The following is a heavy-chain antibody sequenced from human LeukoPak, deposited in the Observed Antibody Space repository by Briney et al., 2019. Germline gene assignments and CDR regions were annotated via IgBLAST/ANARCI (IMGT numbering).Heavy chain of an antibody. Sequence: PGGSLRLSCAASGFTFSSYGMHWVRQAPGKGLEWVAFIRYDGSNKYYADSVKGRFTISRDNSKNTLYLQMNSLRAEDTAVYYCAKDAFPFCTNGVCYSDYWGQGTLVTVSS. D-gene: IGHD2-8*01. CDR1: GFTFSSYG. CDR2: IRYDGSNK. CDR3: AKDAFPFCTNGVCYSDY. V-gene: IGHV3-30*02. J-gene: IGHJ4*02.